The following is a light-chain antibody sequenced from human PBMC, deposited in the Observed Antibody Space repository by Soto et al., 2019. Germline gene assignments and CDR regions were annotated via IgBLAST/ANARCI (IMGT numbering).Light chain of an antibody. Sequence: QSVLTQPASVSGSPGQSITISCTGTSSDVGSYNLVSWYQQHPGKAPKLMIYEGSKRPSGVSNRFSGSKSGNTASLTISGLQAEDEADYYCCSYAGSFRYVFGTGTKLTVL. V-gene: IGLV2-23*01. CDR1: SSDVGSYNL. J-gene: IGLJ1*01. CDR2: EGS. CDR3: CSYAGSFRYV.